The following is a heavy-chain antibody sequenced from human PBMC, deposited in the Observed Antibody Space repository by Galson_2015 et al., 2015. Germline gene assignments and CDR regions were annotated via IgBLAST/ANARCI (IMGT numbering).Heavy chain of an antibody. CDR1: GGSISSGGYY. CDR3: ASQGWVVGPFDY. V-gene: IGHV4-31*03. J-gene: IGHJ4*02. CDR2: IYYSGST. D-gene: IGHD1-26*01. Sequence: TLSLTCTVSGGSISSGGYYWSWIRQHPGKGLEWIGYIYYSGSTYYNPSLKSRVTISVDTSKNQFSLKLSSVTAADTAVYYCASQGWVVGPFDYWGQGTLVTVSS.